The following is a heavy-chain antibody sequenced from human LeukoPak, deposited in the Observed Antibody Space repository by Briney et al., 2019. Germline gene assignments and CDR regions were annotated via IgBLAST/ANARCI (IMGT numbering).Heavy chain of an antibody. CDR3: AGGYYYDSRLNWFDP. V-gene: IGHV3-30*02. CDR2: IRYDGSNK. D-gene: IGHD3-22*01. J-gene: IGHJ5*02. Sequence: GGSLRLSCAASGFTFSSYGMHWVRQAPGKGLGWVAFIRYDGSNKYYADAVKGRFTISRDNSKNTLYLQMNSRRAEDTAVYYCAGGYYYDSRLNWFDPWGQGTLVTVSS. CDR1: GFTFSSYG.